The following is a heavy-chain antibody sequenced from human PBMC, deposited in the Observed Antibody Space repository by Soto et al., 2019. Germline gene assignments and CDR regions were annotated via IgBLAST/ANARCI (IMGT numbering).Heavy chain of an antibody. Sequence: GGSLRLSCAASGFTFSRYAMSWVRQAPGKGLEWVSSISSTTNYIYYGDSMKGRFTISRDNAKNSLYLEMNSLRAEDTAVYYCARESEDLTSNFDYWGQGTLVTVPS. CDR3: ARESEDLTSNFDY. J-gene: IGHJ4*02. CDR2: ISSTTNYI. CDR1: GFTFSRYA. V-gene: IGHV3-21*06.